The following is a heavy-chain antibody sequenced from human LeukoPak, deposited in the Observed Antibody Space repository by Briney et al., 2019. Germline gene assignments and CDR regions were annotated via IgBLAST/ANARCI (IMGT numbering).Heavy chain of an antibody. CDR2: ISGSDGST. V-gene: IGHV3-23*01. CDR1: GFTFSSYA. CDR3: ARVGEYRYGYSFDC. Sequence: GGSLRLSCAASGFTFSSYAMSWVRQAPGKGLEWVSDISGSDGSTYYADSVKGRFTISRDNSRNTLYLQMNSPRAEDTALYYCARVGEYRYGYSFDCWGQGTLVTVSS. D-gene: IGHD5-18*01. J-gene: IGHJ4*02.